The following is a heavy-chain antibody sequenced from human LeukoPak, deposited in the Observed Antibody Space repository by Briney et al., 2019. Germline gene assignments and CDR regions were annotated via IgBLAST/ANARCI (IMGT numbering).Heavy chain of an antibody. Sequence: GGSLRLPCAASGFTFSSYSMNWVRQAPGKGLEWVSSISSSSSYIYYADSVKGRFTISRDNAKNSLYLQMNSLRAEDTAVYYCARELWFGEFRYGMDVWGQGTTVTVSS. D-gene: IGHD3-10*01. CDR3: ARELWFGEFRYGMDV. J-gene: IGHJ6*02. V-gene: IGHV3-21*01. CDR1: GFTFSSYS. CDR2: ISSSSSYI.